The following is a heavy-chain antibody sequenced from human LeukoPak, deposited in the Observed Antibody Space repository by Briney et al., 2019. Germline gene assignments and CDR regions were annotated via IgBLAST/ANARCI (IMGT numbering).Heavy chain of an antibody. D-gene: IGHD3-16*01. CDR1: GYTFTDYY. J-gene: IGHJ4*02. CDR3: ARDSLGGASVPLY. Sequence: ASVKVSCKASGYTFTDYYMHWVRQAPGQGLEWMGWINPNSGGTNYAQKSQGRVTMTTDTSISTAYMEVSRLRSDDTAVYYCARDSLGGASVPLYWGQGTLVTVSS. V-gene: IGHV1-2*02. CDR2: INPNSGGT.